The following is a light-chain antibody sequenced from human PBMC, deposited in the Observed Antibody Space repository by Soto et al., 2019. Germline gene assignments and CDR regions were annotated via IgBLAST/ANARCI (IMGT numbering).Light chain of an antibody. CDR1: TTNVVTYNY. V-gene: IGLV2-11*01. CDR3: CSYEGSSNWL. CDR2: NVS. J-gene: IGLJ3*02. Sequence: QSVLTQPLSVSGSPGQSVTISCTGTTTNVVTYNYVSWYQHHPGKAPKLILYNVSERPSGVSDRFSGSKSGNAASLTISGLQPDDEADYYCCSYEGSSNWLFGGGTKVTVL.